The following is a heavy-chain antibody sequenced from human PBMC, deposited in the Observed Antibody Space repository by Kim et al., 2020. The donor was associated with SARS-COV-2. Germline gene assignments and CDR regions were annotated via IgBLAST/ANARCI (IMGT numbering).Heavy chain of an antibody. CDR1: GGSFSGYY. V-gene: IGHV4-34*01. D-gene: IGHD6-13*01. CDR3: ARGGVAAAGTTLYYYGMDV. Sequence: SETLSLTCAVYGGSFSGYYWSWIRQPPGKGLEWIGEINHSGSTNYNPSLKSRVTISVDTSKNQFSLKLSSVTAADTAVYYCARGGVAAAGTTLYYYGMDVWGQGTTVTVSS. J-gene: IGHJ6*02. CDR2: INHSGST.